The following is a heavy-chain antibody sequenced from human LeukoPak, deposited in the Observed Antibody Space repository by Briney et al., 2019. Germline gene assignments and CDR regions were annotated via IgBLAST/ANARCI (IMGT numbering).Heavy chain of an antibody. J-gene: IGHJ6*02. CDR1: GYTFTSYG. V-gene: IGHV1-18*01. Sequence: ASVKVSCKASGYTFTSYGISWVRQAPGQGLEWMGWISAYNGNTNYAQKLQGRVTMTTDTSTSTAYMELRSLRSDDTAVYYCARDARTMVRGANYYYYYGMDVWGQGTTVTVSS. CDR3: ARDARTMVRGANYYYYYGMDV. CDR2: ISAYNGNT. D-gene: IGHD3-10*01.